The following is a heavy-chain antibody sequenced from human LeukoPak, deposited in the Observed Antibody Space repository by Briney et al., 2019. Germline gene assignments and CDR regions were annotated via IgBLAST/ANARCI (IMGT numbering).Heavy chain of an antibody. V-gene: IGHV4-34*01. Sequence: PSETLSLTCAVYGGSFGGYYWSWLRQSPEKGLQWIGEINYSGSASYNPSLKSRVTISVDRSKTQFSLKLSSVTAADTAVYYCARGIAAAGTDYWGQGTLVTVSS. D-gene: IGHD6-13*01. CDR1: GGSFGGYY. CDR2: INYSGSA. CDR3: ARGIAAAGTDY. J-gene: IGHJ4*02.